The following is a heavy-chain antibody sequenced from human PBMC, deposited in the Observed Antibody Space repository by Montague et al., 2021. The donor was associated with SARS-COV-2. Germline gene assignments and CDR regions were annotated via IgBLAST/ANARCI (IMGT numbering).Heavy chain of an antibody. V-gene: IGHV4-39*01. J-gene: IGHJ4*02. CDR1: GGSISSSSYY. Sequence: SETLSLTCTVSGGSISSSSYYWGWIRQPPGKGLEWIGSIYYSGXTXYXXXXKXRVTISVDTSKNQFSLKLSSVTAADTAVYYCARQRRGGLVSTPRFFDYWGQGTLVTVPS. D-gene: IGHD6-19*01. CDR2: IYYSGXT. CDR3: ARQRRGGLVSTPRFFDY.